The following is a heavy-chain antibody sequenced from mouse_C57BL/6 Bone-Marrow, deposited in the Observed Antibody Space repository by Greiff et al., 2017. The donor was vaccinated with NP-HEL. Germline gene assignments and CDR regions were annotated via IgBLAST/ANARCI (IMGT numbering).Heavy chain of an antibody. CDR2: ISNGGGST. D-gene: IGHD2-3*01. V-gene: IGHV5-12*01. Sequence: EVKLMESGGGLVQPGGSLKLSCAASGFTFSDYYMYWVRQTPEKRLEWVAYISNGGGSTYYPDTVKGRFTISRDNAKNTLYLQMSRLKSEDTAMYYCASYDGYYVGFAYWGQGTLVTVSA. CDR1: GFTFSDYY. CDR3: ASYDGYYVGFAY. J-gene: IGHJ3*01.